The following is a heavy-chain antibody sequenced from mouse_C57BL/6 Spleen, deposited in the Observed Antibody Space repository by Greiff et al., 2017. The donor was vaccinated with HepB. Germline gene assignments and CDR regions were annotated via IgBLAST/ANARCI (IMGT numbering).Heavy chain of an antibody. D-gene: IGHD1-1*01. V-gene: IGHV2-2*01. J-gene: IGHJ4*01. CDR3: ARTSYGSDAMDY. CDR1: GFSLTSYG. Sequence: VKVVESGPGLVQPSQSLSITCTVSGFSLTSYGVHWVRQSPGKGLEWLGVIWSGGSTDYNAAFISRLSISKDNSKSQVFCKMNSLQADDTAIYYCARTSYGSDAMDYWGQGTSVTVSS. CDR2: IWSGGST.